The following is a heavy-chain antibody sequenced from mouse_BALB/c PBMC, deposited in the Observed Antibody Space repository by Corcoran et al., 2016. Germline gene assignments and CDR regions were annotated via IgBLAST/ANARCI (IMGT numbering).Heavy chain of an antibody. CDR3: ARWAYYYGSSYWYFDV. J-gene: IGHJ1*01. CDR2: INTYTGEP. D-gene: IGHD1-1*01. CDR1: GYTFTNYG. Sequence: QIQLVQSGPELKKPGETVKISCKASGYTFTNYGMNWVKQAPGKGLKWMGRINTYTGEPTYADDFKGRFAFSLETSASTAYLQINNLKNEDMATYFCARWAYYYGSSYWYFDVWGAGTTVTVSS. V-gene: IGHV9-1*02.